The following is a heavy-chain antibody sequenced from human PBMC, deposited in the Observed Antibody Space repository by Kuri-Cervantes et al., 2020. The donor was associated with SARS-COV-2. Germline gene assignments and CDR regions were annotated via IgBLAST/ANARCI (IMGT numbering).Heavy chain of an antibody. CDR2: INHSGST. D-gene: IGHD3-9*01. CDR1: GGSFSGYY. Sequence: GSLRLSCAVYGGSFSGYYWSWIRQPPGKGLEWIGEINHSGSTNYNPSLKSRVTTSVDTSKNQFSLKLSSVTAADTAVYYCARGRRYSLPGGLDYWGQGTLVTVSS. J-gene: IGHJ4*02. V-gene: IGHV4-34*01. CDR3: ARGRRYSLPGGLDY.